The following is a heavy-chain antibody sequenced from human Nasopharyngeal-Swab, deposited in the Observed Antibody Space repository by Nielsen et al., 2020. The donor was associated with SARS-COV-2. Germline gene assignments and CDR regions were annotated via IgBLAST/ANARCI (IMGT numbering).Heavy chain of an antibody. CDR3: ATYSGGKSFDH. V-gene: IGHV3-23*01. CDR2: IVGSGDISGSGGNT. Sequence: GGSLRLSCVASGYSFRTYGMSWVRQAPGKGLEWVAAIVGSGDISGSGGNTYYPDSLKGRFTVSKDNSKNTVYLEMNTLRAEDTAIYYCATYSGGKSFDHWGQGTLVTVSS. J-gene: IGHJ4*02. CDR1: GYSFRTYG. D-gene: IGHD2-21*01.